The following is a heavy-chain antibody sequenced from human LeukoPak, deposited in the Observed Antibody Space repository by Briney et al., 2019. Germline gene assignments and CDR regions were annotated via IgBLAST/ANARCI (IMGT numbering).Heavy chain of an antibody. CDR1: GGTFSSYA. J-gene: IGHJ6*02. CDR3: ARVWFGELLTEYYYYGMDV. D-gene: IGHD3-10*01. CDR2: IIPILGIA. Sequence: ASVNVSCKASGGTFSSYAISWVRQAPGQGLEWMGRIIPILGIANYAHKFQGRVTITADKSTSTAYMELSSLRSEDTAVYYCARVWFGELLTEYYYYGMDVWGQGTKVTVSS. V-gene: IGHV1-69*04.